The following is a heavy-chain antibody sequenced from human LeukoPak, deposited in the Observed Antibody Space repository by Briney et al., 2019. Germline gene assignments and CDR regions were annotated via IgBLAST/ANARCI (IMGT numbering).Heavy chain of an antibody. CDR3: ARHTGFRYCSGGSCDTVDY. J-gene: IGHJ4*02. CDR1: GGSISSSSYY. CDR2: IYYSGST. D-gene: IGHD2-15*01. Sequence: SETLSLICTVSGGSISSSSYYWGWIRQPPGKGLEWIGSIYYSGSTYYNPSLKSRVTISVDTSKNQFSLKLSSVTAADTAVYYCARHTGFRYCSGGSCDTVDYWGQGTLVTVSS. V-gene: IGHV4-39*01.